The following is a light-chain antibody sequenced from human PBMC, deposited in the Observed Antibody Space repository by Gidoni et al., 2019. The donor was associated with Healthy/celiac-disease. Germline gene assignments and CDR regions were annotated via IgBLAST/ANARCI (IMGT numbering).Light chain of an antibody. CDR2: WAS. V-gene: IGKV4-1*01. CDR1: QSVLCSAKNKNY. CDR3: QQYYSTPPHT. Sequence: DIVMTQSPDSLAVAMGERATINCKASQSVLCSAKNKNYLAWFQQKPGQPPKLLIYWASTRESGVPDRFSGSGSGTDFTLTISSLQAEDVAVYFCQQYYSTPPHTFGQGTKLEIK. J-gene: IGKJ2*01.